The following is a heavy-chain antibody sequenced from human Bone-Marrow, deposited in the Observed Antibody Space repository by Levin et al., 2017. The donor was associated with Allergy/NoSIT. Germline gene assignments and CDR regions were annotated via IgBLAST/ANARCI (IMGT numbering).Heavy chain of an antibody. D-gene: IGHD5-24*01. CDR3: ARAVEMAIIGSNWFDP. CDR2: IIPIFGTA. Sequence: KISCKASGGTFSSYAISWVRQAPGQGLEWMGGIIPIFGTANYAQKFQGRVTITADESTSTAYMELSSLRSEDTAVYYCARAVEMAIIGSNWFDPWGQGTLVTVSS. V-gene: IGHV1-69*01. CDR1: GGTFSSYA. J-gene: IGHJ5*02.